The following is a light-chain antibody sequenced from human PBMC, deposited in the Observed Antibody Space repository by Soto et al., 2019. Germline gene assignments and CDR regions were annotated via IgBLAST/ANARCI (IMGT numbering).Light chain of an antibody. CDR3: QESYSTLYT. J-gene: IGKJ2*01. CDR2: AAS. Sequence: DIQMTQSPSSLSASVGDRVTMTCRASQSIHNYLYWYQQKPGKAPKLLIYAASSLQSGVPSRFSGSGSGTDFTLTISSLQPEDSATYYCQESYSTLYTFGQGTKLEIK. CDR1: QSIHNY. V-gene: IGKV1-39*01.